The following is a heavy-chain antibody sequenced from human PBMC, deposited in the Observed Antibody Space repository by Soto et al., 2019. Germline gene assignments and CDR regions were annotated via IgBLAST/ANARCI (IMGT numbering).Heavy chain of an antibody. Sequence: PEGSLRLSCAASGFTFSSYGMHWVRQAPGKGLEWVAVIWYDGSNKYYADSVKGRFTISRDNSKNTLYLQMNSLRAEDTAVYYCARDNGVVQGDYYYYMDVWGKGTTVTVSS. CDR3: ARDNGVVQGDYYYYMDV. CDR2: IWYDGSNK. CDR1: GFTFSSYG. D-gene: IGHD2-8*01. J-gene: IGHJ6*03. V-gene: IGHV3-33*01.